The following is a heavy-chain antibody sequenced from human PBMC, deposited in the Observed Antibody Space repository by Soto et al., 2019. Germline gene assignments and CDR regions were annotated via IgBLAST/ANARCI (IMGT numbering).Heavy chain of an antibody. V-gene: IGHV3-21*06. CDR1: GFIFSSYS. CDR3: TRDEFSGYEDDAFDL. J-gene: IGHJ3*01. D-gene: IGHD5-12*01. CDR2: ISPSRGSI. Sequence: MQLVDSGGGLVKPGGSLRLSCEASGFIFSSYSMNWVRQAPGKGLEWVSSISPSRGSISYADSVKGRFTISRDDANNSLYLQLNSLRADDTAVYYCTRDEFSGYEDDAFDLWGQGTMVIVSS.